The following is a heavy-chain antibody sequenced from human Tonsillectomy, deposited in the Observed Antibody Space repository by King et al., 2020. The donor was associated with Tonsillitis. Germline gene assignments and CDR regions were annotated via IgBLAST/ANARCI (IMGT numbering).Heavy chain of an antibody. J-gene: IGHJ4*02. CDR2: IYHSGST. CDR3: ASLKSDYPYYFDY. D-gene: IGHD4-17*01. V-gene: IGHV4-38-2*01. Sequence: QLQESGPGLVKPSETLSLTCAVSGYSISSGYYWGWVRQSPGKGLEWIGTIYHSGSTHYNPSLKSRVTISVDTSKNQFSLKLSSVTAADTAVYYWASLKSDYPYYFDYWGQGTLVTVSS. CDR1: GYSISSGYY.